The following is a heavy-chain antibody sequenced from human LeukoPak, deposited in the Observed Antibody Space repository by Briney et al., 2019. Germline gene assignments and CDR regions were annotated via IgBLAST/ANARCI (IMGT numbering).Heavy chain of an antibody. Sequence: SETLSLTCSVSGGSINNYYWDWIRQPPGEGLEWIGHIHYSGSTVYNPSLKSRVTMSVDTSGNRFTLRLSSVTAADTAVYYCARLGTCGSDWCLADYWGQGTLVTVSS. J-gene: IGHJ4*02. CDR3: ARLGTCGSDWCLADY. V-gene: IGHV4-59*08. D-gene: IGHD2-21*01. CDR1: GGSINNYY. CDR2: IHYSGST.